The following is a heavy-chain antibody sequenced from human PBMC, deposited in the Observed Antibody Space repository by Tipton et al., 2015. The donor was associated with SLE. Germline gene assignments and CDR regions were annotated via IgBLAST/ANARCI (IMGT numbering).Heavy chain of an antibody. CDR2: ISYDGGNK. V-gene: IGHV3-30*04. D-gene: IGHD5-12*01. Sequence: SLRLSCAASGFTFSSYSMHWVRQAPGKGLEWVAIISYDGGNKYYADSVMGRFTISRDNSKNTLYLQMNSLRAEDTAVYYCAREYGYSGYIYYYYGMDVRGQGTTVTVSS. J-gene: IGHJ6*02. CDR1: GFTFSSYS. CDR3: AREYGYSGYIYYYYGMDV.